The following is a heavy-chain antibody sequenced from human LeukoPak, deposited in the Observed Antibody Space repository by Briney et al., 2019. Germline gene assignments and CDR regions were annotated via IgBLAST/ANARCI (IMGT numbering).Heavy chain of an antibody. CDR1: GYTFSSYW. D-gene: IGHD1-26*01. CDR3: ARDYGRRGSYYYYYGIDV. V-gene: IGHV3-74*01. Sequence: AESLRLSCAASGYTFSSYWLHWVRQVPGKGLIWVSRIDSDDSSTNYADSVKGRFTISRDNAKHTVSLQMKSLRAEDTAVYYCARDYGRRGSYYYYYGIDVWGQGTTVTVSS. CDR2: IDSDDSST. J-gene: IGHJ6*02.